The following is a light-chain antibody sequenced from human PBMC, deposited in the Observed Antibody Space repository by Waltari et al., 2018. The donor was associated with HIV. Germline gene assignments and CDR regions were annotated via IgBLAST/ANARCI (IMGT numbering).Light chain of an antibody. CDR2: GAS. CDR1: QGVGSD. CDR3: LQDYSWPYT. V-gene: IGKV1-6*01. J-gene: IGKJ2*01. Sequence: AIQMTHSPTSLSASVGDRVTITCRASQGVGSDLSWYQQKPGKAPTLLIYGASISQNGVPGRFSGSGSGADFTLTISSLQAEDRATYYCLQDYSWPYTFGQGTKLEIK.